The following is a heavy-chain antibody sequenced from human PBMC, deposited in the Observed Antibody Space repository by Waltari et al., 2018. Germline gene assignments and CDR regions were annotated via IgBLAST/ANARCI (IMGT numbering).Heavy chain of an antibody. Sequence: EVQLVESGGGLVQPGGSLRLSCAASGFTFSSYWMSWVRQAPGKGLEWVANIKQDGSEKYYVDSVKGRFTISRDNAKNSLYLQMNSLRAEDTAVYYCARVQIGYSSSPRGGWYFDLWGRGTLVTVSS. CDR1: GFTFSSYW. D-gene: IGHD6-6*01. CDR2: IKQDGSEK. J-gene: IGHJ2*01. V-gene: IGHV3-7*01. CDR3: ARVQIGYSSSPRGGWYFDL.